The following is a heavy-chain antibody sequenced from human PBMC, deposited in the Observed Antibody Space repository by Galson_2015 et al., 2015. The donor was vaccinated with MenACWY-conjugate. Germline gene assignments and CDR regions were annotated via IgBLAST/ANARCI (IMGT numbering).Heavy chain of an antibody. CDR3: ARSFYDTGGYLPRALDI. V-gene: IGHV4-59*01. Sequence: SETLSLTCTVSGGSISNYYWNWIRQSPGKGLEWIGYIFSSGSTYYSPSLKSRVTLSVDTSKNQFSLKLSSLTAADTAVYYCARSFYDTGGYLPRALDIWGQGTMVTVSS. CDR2: IFSSGST. J-gene: IGHJ3*02. CDR1: GGSISNYY. D-gene: IGHD3-22*01.